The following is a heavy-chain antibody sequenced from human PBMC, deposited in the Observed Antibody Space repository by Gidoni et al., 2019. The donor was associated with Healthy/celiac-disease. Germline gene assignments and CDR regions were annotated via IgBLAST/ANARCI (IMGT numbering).Heavy chain of an antibody. CDR2: IKSKTDGGTT. CDR1: RFTFSNAW. CDR3: TTDPYCSGGSCYSVTFDY. V-gene: IGHV3-15*01. Sequence: EVQLVESGGGLVKPGGSLRLSCAASRFTFSNAWMSWVRQAPGKGLEWVGRIKSKTDGGTTDYAAPVKGIFTISRDDSKNTLYLQMNSLKTEDTAVYYCTTDPYCSGGSCYSVTFDYWGQGTLVTVSS. D-gene: IGHD2-15*01. J-gene: IGHJ4*02.